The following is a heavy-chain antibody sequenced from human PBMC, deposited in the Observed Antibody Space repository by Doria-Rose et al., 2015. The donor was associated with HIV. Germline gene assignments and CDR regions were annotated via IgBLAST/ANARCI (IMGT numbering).Heavy chain of an antibody. CDR3: ARGLLRGGWNDVDYYYGMDV. D-gene: IGHD1-1*01. V-gene: IGHV4-34*01. J-gene: IGHJ6*02. CDR1: GGSFSGCY. CDR2: INHSGST. Sequence: QVQLQQWDAGLVKPSETLSLTCAVFGGSFSGCYWSWIRQPPGKGLEWIGEINHSGSTNYNTSLKSRVTISLDTSKNLFSLKLSSVTAADTAVYYCARGLLRGGWNDVDYYYGMDVWGQGTTVTVSS.